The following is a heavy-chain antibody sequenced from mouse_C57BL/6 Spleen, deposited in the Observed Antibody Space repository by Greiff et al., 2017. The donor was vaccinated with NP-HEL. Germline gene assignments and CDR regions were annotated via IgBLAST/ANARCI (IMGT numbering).Heavy chain of an antibody. J-gene: IGHJ3*01. CDR2: INPYNGGT. CDR1: GYTFTDYY. V-gene: IGHV1-19*01. Sequence: EVQLQQSGPVLVKPGASVKMSCKASGYTFTDYYMNWVKQSPGKSLEWIGVINPYNGGTSYNQKFKGKATLTVDKSSSTAYMELNSLTSEDSAVYYCARDDYDVAYWGQGTLVTVSA. D-gene: IGHD2-4*01. CDR3: ARDDYDVAY.